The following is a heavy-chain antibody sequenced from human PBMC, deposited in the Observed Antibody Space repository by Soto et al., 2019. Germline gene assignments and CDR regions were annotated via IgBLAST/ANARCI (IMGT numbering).Heavy chain of an antibody. D-gene: IGHD3-16*02. J-gene: IGHJ4*02. CDR3: AKVPSQYIWGSYLRYYDY. V-gene: IGHV3-23*01. CDR2: VSSNSDYA. Sequence: EVQILESGGGLVQPGGSLRLSCAASGFTFSNYAMTWVRQAPGRGLEWVSAVSSNSDYAYYADSVKDRFTISRDNSKNTLYRQMDSLRAEDTAVYYCAKVPSQYIWGSYLRYYDYWGQGPLVTVSS. CDR1: GFTFSNYA.